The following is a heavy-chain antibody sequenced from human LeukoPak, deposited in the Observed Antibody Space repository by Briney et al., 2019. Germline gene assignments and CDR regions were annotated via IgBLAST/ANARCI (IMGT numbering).Heavy chain of an antibody. Sequence: ASVKVSCKASGGTFSSYAISWVRQAPGQGLEWMGGIIPIFGTANYAQKFQGRVTITADESTSTAYMEPSSLRSEDTAVYYCARGLLRRHTDYWGQGTLVTVSS. D-gene: IGHD3-3*01. CDR1: GGTFSSYA. CDR2: IIPIFGTA. V-gene: IGHV1-69*01. CDR3: ARGLLRRHTDY. J-gene: IGHJ4*02.